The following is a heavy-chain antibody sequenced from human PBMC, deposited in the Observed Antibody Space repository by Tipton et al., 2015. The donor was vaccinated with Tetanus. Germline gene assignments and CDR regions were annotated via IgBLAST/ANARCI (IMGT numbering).Heavy chain of an antibody. CDR3: AKDFEYQLLFERSSQYFQH. D-gene: IGHD2-2*01. V-gene: IGHV3-23*01. Sequence: PLRLSCAASGFTFSSYAMSWVRQAPGKGLEWVSAISGSGGSTYYADSVKGRFTISRDNSKNTLYLQMNSLRAEDTAVYYCAKDFEYQLLFERSSQYFQHWGQGTLVTVSS. CDR1: GFTFSSYA. CDR2: ISGSGGST. J-gene: IGHJ1*01.